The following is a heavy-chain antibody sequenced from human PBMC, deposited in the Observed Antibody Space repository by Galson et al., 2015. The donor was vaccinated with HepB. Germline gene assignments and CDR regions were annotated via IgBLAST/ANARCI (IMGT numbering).Heavy chain of an antibody. J-gene: IGHJ4*02. CDR1: GFTFSSYE. CDR3: ARAPRGYYYDSSGLGYYFDY. V-gene: IGHV3-48*03. Sequence: SLRLSCAASGFTFSSYEMNWVRQAPGKGLEWVSYISSSGSTIFYADSVKGRFTISRDNAKNSLYLQMNSLRAEDTAVYYCARAPRGYYYDSSGLGYYFDYWGQGTLVTVSS. D-gene: IGHD3-22*01. CDR2: ISSSGSTI.